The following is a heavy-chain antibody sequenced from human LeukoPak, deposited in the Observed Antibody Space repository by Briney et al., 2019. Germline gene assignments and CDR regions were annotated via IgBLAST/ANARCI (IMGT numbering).Heavy chain of an antibody. J-gene: IGHJ4*02. Sequence: PSETLSLTCTVSGGSISSYYWSWIRQPPGKGLEWIGYIYYSGSTNYNPSLKSRVTISVDTSKNQFSLKLSSVTAADTAVYYCARDAFLRHSGSYFFDYWGQGTLVTVSS. CDR3: ARDAFLRHSGSYFFDY. D-gene: IGHD1-26*01. V-gene: IGHV4-59*01. CDR2: IYYSGST. CDR1: GGSISSYY.